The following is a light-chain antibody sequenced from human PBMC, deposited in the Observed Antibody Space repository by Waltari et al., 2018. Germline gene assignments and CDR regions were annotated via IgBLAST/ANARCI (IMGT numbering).Light chain of an antibody. Sequence: SFVLTQPPSVSVAPGQTASIFCAGQNIGSTSVHWYQQRPGQAPVLVVYDDSDRPSGIPERFSGSNSGNTATLTISGVEAGDEADYYCQVWDSDTDNRVFGGGTKVTVL. CDR1: NIGSTS. J-gene: IGLJ3*02. CDR3: QVWDSDTDNRV. CDR2: DDS. V-gene: IGLV3-21*02.